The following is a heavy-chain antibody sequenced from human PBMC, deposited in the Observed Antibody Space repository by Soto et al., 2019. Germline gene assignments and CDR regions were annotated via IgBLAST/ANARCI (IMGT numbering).Heavy chain of an antibody. Sequence: QVQLVESGGGVVQPGRSLTLSCVASGFTFTRYGIHWVRQAPGTGLERVAVIWYDGSNKYYGDSVKGRFSISRDNSKHTVFLQMPSLRAEDTAVYYCARDRRFLEWLDYWGQGTLVSVSS. V-gene: IGHV3-33*01. CDR1: GFTFTRYG. CDR3: ARDRRFLEWLDY. J-gene: IGHJ4*02. D-gene: IGHD3-3*01. CDR2: IWYDGSNK.